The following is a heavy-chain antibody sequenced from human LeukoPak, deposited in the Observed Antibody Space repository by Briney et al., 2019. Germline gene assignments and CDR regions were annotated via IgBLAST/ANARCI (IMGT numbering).Heavy chain of an antibody. CDR2: ISWSSGSI. D-gene: IGHD3-22*01. CDR1: GFMFDDYA. J-gene: IGHJ4*02. CDR3: TRGDYDSSGYTGGFDY. V-gene: IGHV3-9*03. Sequence: GGSLRLSCAASGFMFDDYAMHWVRQVPGKGLEWVSGISWSSGSIGYADSVKGRFTISRDNAKNSLYLQMNSLRAEDMALYYCTRGDYDSSGYTGGFDYWGQGTLVTVSS.